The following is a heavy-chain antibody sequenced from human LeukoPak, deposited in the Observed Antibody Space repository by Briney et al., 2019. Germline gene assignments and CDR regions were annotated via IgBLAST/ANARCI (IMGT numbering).Heavy chain of an antibody. Sequence: GGSLRLSCAASGFTFSSYSMNRVRQAPGKGLEWVSSISSSSSYIYYADSVKGRFTISRDNAKNSLYLQMNSLRAEDTAVYYCAREDTSGWYGFDYWGQGTLVTVSS. D-gene: IGHD6-19*01. J-gene: IGHJ4*02. V-gene: IGHV3-21*01. CDR2: ISSSSSYI. CDR1: GFTFSSYS. CDR3: AREDTSGWYGFDY.